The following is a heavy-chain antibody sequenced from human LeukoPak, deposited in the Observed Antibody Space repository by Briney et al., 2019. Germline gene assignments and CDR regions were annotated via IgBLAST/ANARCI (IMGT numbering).Heavy chain of an antibody. CDR3: TRVGVEATEFDY. J-gene: IGHJ4*02. D-gene: IGHD1-26*01. CDR1: GDSINSSNW. CDR2: IYHSGST. V-gene: IGHV4-4*02. Sequence: SGTLSLTCAVSGDSINSSNWWSWVRQPPGKGLEWIGEIYHSGSTNYNPSLKSRVTLSIDKSQNQFSLKLNSVTAADTAAYYCTRVGVEATEFDYWGQGTLVTVSS.